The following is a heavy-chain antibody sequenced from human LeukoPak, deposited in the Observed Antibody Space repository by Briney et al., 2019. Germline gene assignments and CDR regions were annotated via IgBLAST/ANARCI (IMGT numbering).Heavy chain of an antibody. CDR3: ARAYYYRSGSYYYY. V-gene: IGHV4-34*01. D-gene: IGHD3-10*01. Sequence: PSETLSLTCAVYGGSFSGYYWSWIRQPPGKGLEWIGEINHSGSTNYNPSLKSRVTISVDTSKNQFSLKLSSVTAADTAVYYCARAYYYRSGSYYYYWGQGTLVTVSS. CDR1: GGSFSGYY. CDR2: INHSGST. J-gene: IGHJ4*02.